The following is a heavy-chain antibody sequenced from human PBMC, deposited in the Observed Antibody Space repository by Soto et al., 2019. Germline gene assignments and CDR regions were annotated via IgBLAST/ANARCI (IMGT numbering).Heavy chain of an antibody. CDR2: ISSNSAYI. CDR3: TRDASRGSSARGWFDP. Sequence: GGSLRLSGAASGFTFRRFTMNWVRQAPGKGLEWVSTISSNSAYIYYTDALRGRFTISRDNAKNSLHLQMNSLRAEDTAVYYCTRDASRGSSARGWFDPWGPGTLVTVSS. CDR1: GFTFRRFT. D-gene: IGHD6-13*01. V-gene: IGHV3-21*01. J-gene: IGHJ5*02.